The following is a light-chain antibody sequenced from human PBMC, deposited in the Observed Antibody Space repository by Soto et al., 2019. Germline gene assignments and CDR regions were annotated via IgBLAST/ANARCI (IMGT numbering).Light chain of an antibody. V-gene: IGKV1-5*01. CDR2: DAS. CDR3: QQRANWPLT. CDR1: QTISFW. Sequence: DIQMTQSPSTLSASVGDSVTITCRASQTISFWLAWYQQKPGKAPKLLIYDASSLQSGVPSRFSGSGSGAGFTLIISSLEPEDFAVYYCQQRANWPLTFGGGTKVDIK. J-gene: IGKJ4*01.